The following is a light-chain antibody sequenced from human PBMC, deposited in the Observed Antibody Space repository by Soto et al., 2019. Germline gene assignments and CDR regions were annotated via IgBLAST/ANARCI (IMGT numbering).Light chain of an antibody. J-gene: IGKJ3*01. CDR3: QQYYSTPFT. CDR2: WAS. Sequence: DIVMTQSPDSLAVPLGERATINCKSSQSVFYSSKNKNYLAWYQQKPGQPPKLLIYWASTRESGVPDRFGGSGSGTDFTLTISSLQAEDVAVYYCQQYYSTPFTFCPGTKVDIK. V-gene: IGKV4-1*01. CDR1: QSVFYSSKNKNY.